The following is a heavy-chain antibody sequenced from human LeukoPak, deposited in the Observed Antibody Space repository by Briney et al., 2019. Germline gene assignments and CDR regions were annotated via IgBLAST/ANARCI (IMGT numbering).Heavy chain of an antibody. J-gene: IGHJ6*03. CDR3: ARRRGYTYYYYMDV. D-gene: IGHD3-16*02. CDR2: TYYRSKWYN. Sequence: KTSQTLSLTCAISGDSVSSNSAAWNWLRQSPSRGLEWLGRTYYRSKWYNDYAVSVKSRITINTDTSKNQFYLKLSSVTAADTAVYYCARRRGYTYYYYMDVWGKGTTVTISS. V-gene: IGHV6-1*01. CDR1: GDSVSSNSAA.